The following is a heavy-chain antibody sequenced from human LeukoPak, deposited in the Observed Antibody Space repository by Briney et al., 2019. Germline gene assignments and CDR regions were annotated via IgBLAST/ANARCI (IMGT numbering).Heavy chain of an antibody. J-gene: IGHJ4*02. D-gene: IGHD3-3*01. CDR3: VRSDDFWSGYYGY. CDR1: GGSISSYC. V-gene: IGHV4-59*01. Sequence: SETLSLTCTVSGGSISSYCWSWIRQPPGKGLEWIGYIFYSGSTNYNPSLKSRVTISVDTSKNQFSLKPSSVTAADTAVYYCVRSDDFWSGYYGYWGQGTLVTVSS. CDR2: IFYSGST.